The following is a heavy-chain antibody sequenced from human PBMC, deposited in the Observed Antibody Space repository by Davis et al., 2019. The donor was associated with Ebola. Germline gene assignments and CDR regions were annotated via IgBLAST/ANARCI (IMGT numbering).Heavy chain of an antibody. D-gene: IGHD6-13*01. Sequence: PGGSLRLSCAASGFTFSSYAMNWVRQAPGKGLEWVSAISGSGGSTDYADSVKGRFTISRDNSKNTLYLQMNSLRAEDTAVYYCAKDGGGYSSSWYGMGMDVWGQGTTVTVSS. CDR3: AKDGGGYSSSWYGMGMDV. CDR2: ISGSGGST. J-gene: IGHJ6*02. V-gene: IGHV3-23*01. CDR1: GFTFSSYA.